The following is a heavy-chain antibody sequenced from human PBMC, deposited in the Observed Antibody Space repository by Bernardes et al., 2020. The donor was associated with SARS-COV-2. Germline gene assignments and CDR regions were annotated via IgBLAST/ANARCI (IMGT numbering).Heavy chain of an antibody. CDR2: ISSSSSYI. Sequence: GGSLRLSCAASGFTFSSYSMNWVRQAPGKGLEWVSSISSSSSYIYYADSVKGRFTISRDNAKNSLYLQMNSLRAEDTAVYYCARDLGWTTVTSLFDYWGQGTLVTVSS. J-gene: IGHJ4*02. D-gene: IGHD4-17*01. V-gene: IGHV3-21*01. CDR1: GFTFSSYS. CDR3: ARDLGWTTVTSLFDY.